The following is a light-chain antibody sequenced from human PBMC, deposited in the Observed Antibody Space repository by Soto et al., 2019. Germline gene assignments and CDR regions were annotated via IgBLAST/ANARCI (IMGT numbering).Light chain of an antibody. CDR2: EVR. CDR3: SSYKSTSTLV. Sequence: QSVLTQPASVSGSPGQSITIACTGTNRDGGSYNLVSWYQQRPGEAPKLIISEVRNRPSGISYRFTGSKSGNTASLTISGLQAEDEADYYCSSYKSTSTLVFGGGTKVTVL. CDR1: NRDGGSYNL. J-gene: IGLJ3*02. V-gene: IGLV2-14*01.